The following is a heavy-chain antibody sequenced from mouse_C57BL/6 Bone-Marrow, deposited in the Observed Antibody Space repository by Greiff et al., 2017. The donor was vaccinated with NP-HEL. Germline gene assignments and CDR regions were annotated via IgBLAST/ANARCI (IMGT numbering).Heavy chain of an antibody. J-gene: IGHJ2*01. CDR1: GYTFTSYG. D-gene: IGHD4-1*01. CDR2: LYPRSGNT. Sequence: QVQLQQSGAELARPGASVKLSCKASGYTFTSYGISWVKQRTGPGLEWIGELYPRSGNTYYNEKFKGKATLTADKSSSTAYMELRSLTSEDSAVYFGARRELGLEYWGQGTTLTVSS. V-gene: IGHV1-81*01. CDR3: ARRELGLEY.